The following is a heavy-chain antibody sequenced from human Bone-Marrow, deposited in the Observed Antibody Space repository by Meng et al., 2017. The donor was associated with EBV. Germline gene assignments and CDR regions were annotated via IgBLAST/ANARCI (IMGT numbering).Heavy chain of an antibody. J-gene: IGHJ4*02. D-gene: IGHD6-6*01. CDR2: IYDGGTT. CDR3: AKSSSSTPGVVDS. V-gene: IGHV4-61*01. CDR1: GASVRRGTFH. Sequence: VQLPESGPGLVKPSETLSLTCTVSGASVRRGTFHWSWIRQPPGKELEWIGYIYDGGTTIYNPSLKSRVTIFLDTSRNQFSLGLRSVTTADTAVYYCAKSSSSTPGVVDSWGQGTLVTVSS.